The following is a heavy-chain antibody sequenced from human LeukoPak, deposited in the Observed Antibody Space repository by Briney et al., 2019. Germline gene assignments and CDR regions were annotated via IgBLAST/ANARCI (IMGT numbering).Heavy chain of an antibody. Sequence: SETLSLTCTVSGYSISSGYYWGWIRPPPGKGLEWIGSIHHSGSTYYNPSLKSRVTISVDTSKNQFSLKLSSVTAADTAVYYCARDFGYYGSGSYSSSGYWGQGTLVTVSS. D-gene: IGHD3-10*01. V-gene: IGHV4-38-2*02. CDR2: IHHSGST. CDR3: ARDFGYYGSGSYSSSGY. CDR1: GYSISSGYY. J-gene: IGHJ4*02.